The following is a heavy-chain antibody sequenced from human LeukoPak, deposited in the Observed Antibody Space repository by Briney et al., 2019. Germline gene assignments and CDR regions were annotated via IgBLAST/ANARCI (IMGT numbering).Heavy chain of an antibody. Sequence: TLSLTCTVSGGSISSGGYYWSWTRQHPGKGLEWIGHIYYSGSTYYNPSLKSRVTISVDTSKNQFSLKLSSVTAADTAVYYCARDPYGSIDYWGQGTLVTVSS. CDR3: ARDPYGSIDY. V-gene: IGHV4-31*03. D-gene: IGHD3-10*01. CDR1: GGSISSGGYY. CDR2: IYYSGST. J-gene: IGHJ4*02.